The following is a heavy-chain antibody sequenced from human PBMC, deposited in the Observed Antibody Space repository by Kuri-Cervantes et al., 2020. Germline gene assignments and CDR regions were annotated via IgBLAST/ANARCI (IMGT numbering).Heavy chain of an antibody. CDR3: ARQRYRGPFDY. D-gene: IGHD3-9*01. V-gene: IGHV4-39*01. J-gene: IGHJ4*02. CDR1: GGSISSSSYY. Sequence: GSLRLSCTVSGGSISSSSYYWGWIRQPPGKGLEWIGSIYYSGSTYYNPSLKSRVTISVDTSKNQFSLKLSSVTAADTAVYYCARQRYRGPFDYWGQGTLVTVSS. CDR2: IYYSGST.